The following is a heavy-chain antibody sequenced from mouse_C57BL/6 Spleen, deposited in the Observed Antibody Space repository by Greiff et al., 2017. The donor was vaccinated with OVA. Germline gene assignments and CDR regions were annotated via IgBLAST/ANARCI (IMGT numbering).Heavy chain of an antibody. D-gene: IGHD2-3*01. CDR2: INPGSGGT. CDR3: ARGGNGYYSYWYFDV. V-gene: IGHV1-54*01. J-gene: IGHJ1*03. CDR1: GSAFTNYL. Sequence: VQLKESGAPLVRPGTSVHLSCQASGSAFTNYLIEWVKQRPGQGLEWIGVINPGSGGTNYNEKFKGKATLTADKSSSTAYLQLSLLTSEDSAVYFCARGGNGYYSYWYFDVWGTGTTVTVSS.